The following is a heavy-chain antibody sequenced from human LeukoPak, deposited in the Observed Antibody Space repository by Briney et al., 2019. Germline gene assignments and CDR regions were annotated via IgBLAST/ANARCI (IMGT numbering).Heavy chain of an antibody. CDR2: ISSSGSTM. V-gene: IGHV3-48*02. CDR1: GFTFSDYS. J-gene: IGHJ4*02. D-gene: IGHD2-21*01. Sequence: PGGSLRLSCAASGFTFSDYSMNWVRQAPGKGLEWVSQISSSGSTMYYADSVKGRFTISRGNAKNSLYLQMNSLRDEDTAVYYCASGYSRGGGYWGQGTLVTVSS. CDR3: ASGYSRGGGY.